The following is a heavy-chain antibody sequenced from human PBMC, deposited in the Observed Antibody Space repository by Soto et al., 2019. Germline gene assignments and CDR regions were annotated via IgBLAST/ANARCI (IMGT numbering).Heavy chain of an antibody. Sequence: EVQLVESGGGLVQPGESLRLSCAASGFTFSSYAMHWVRQAPGKGLEYVSAISSNGGSTYYANSVKGRFTISRDNSKNTLYLQMGSLRAEDMAVYYCAREGLAYWGQGTLVTVSS. CDR1: GFTFSSYA. J-gene: IGHJ4*02. D-gene: IGHD3-16*01. V-gene: IGHV3-64*01. CDR2: ISSNGGST. CDR3: AREGLAY.